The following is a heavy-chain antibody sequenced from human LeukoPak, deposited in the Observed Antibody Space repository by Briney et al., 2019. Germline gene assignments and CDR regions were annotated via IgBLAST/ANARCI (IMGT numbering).Heavy chain of an antibody. V-gene: IGHV4-59*12. D-gene: IGHD6-6*01. CDR2: IYYSGST. J-gene: IGHJ4*02. CDR1: GGSISSYY. Sequence: PSETLSLTCTVSGGSISSYYWSWIRQPPGKGLEWIGYIYYSGSTNYNPSLKSRVTISVDTSKNQFSLKLSSVTAADTAVYFCARGLGHSSSDYWGQGTLVTVSS. CDR3: ARGLGHSSSDY.